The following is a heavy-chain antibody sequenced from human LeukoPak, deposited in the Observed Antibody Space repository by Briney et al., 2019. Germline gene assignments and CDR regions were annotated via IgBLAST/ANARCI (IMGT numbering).Heavy chain of an antibody. Sequence: SETLSLTCTVSGGSISSSSYYWGWIRQPPGKGLEWIGSIYYSGSTHYNPSLKSRVTISVDTSKNQFSLKLSSVTAADTAVYYCTAGVVAATDFDYWGQGTLVTVSS. J-gene: IGHJ4*02. D-gene: IGHD2-15*01. CDR2: IYYSGST. CDR3: TAGVVAATDFDY. V-gene: IGHV4-39*07. CDR1: GGSISSSSYY.